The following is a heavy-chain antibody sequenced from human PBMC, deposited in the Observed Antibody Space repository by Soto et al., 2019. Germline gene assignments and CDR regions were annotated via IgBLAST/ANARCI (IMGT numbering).Heavy chain of an antibody. CDR2: IYYGGST. D-gene: IGHD3-3*01. V-gene: IGHV4-59*01. J-gene: IGHJ6*03. CDR1: GGSISSYY. Sequence: SETLSLTCTVSGGSISSYYWSWIRQPPGKGLEWIGYIYYGGSTNYNPSLKSRVTISVDTSKNQFSLRLSSVTAADTAVYYCARLRGPYDDVCSVVAISVWGKGTRVTV. CDR3: ARLRGPYDDVCSVVAISV.